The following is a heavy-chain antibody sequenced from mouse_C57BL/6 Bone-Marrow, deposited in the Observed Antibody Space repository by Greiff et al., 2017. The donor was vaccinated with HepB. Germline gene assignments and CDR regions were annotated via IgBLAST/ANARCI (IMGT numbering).Heavy chain of an antibody. Sequence: QVQPQQSGAEPVRPGASVTLYCKASGYTFTDHEMHWVEQTPVHGLVWTGAIDPETGGTAYNQKFNGKAILTADKTSSTAYMELRGLTSEDSAVYCCTGGALDYWGQGTTLTVSS. CDR1: GYTFTDHE. J-gene: IGHJ2*01. CDR2: IDPETGGT. CDR3: TGGALDY. V-gene: IGHV1-15*01. D-gene: IGHD3-1*01.